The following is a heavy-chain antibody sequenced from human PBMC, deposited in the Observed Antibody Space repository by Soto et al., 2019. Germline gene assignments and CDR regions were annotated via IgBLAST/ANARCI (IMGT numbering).Heavy chain of an antibody. J-gene: IGHJ3*02. CDR3: AQMNLVTTSAFDI. CDR2: ISSSGATT. V-gene: IGHV3-23*01. D-gene: IGHD4-17*01. CDR1: GFTFSTYA. Sequence: EVQLLESGGGLVQPGGSLRLSCAASGFTFSTYAMTWVRQAPGKGLEWVSSISSSGATTYYADSVMGRFTISRDNSRNTLYLQMNSLRVEDTAVYYCAQMNLVTTSAFDIWGQGTMVNVSS.